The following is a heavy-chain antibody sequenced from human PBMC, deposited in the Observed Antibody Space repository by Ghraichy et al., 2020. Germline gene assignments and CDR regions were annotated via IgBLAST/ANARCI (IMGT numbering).Heavy chain of an antibody. CDR1: GFSLSNYR. V-gene: IGHV3-74*01. CDR3: VRSSPSPLDP. J-gene: IGHJ5*02. Sequence: GGSLRLSCVASGFSLSNYRMHWVRQAPGKGPVWVSRIHVDGSDTNYADFVEGRFTISRDHAKNTVFLQMTSLRVEDTAVYYCVRSSPSPLDPWGQGTLVTVSS. CDR2: IHVDGSDT. D-gene: IGHD3-10*01.